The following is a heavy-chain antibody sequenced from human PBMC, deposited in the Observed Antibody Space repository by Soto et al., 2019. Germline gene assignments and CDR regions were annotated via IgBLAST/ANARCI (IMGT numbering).Heavy chain of an antibody. CDR1: CGSISSSSYY. Sequence: SETLSLTCTVSCGSISSSSYYWGWIRQPPGKGLEWIGHIYYSGSTYYNPSLKSRVTISVDTSKNQFSLKLSSVTAADTAVYYCARVPARYYDFWSGSRAFDIWGQGTMVTVSS. J-gene: IGHJ3*02. CDR2: IYYSGST. D-gene: IGHD3-3*01. V-gene: IGHV4-39*07. CDR3: ARVPARYYDFWSGSRAFDI.